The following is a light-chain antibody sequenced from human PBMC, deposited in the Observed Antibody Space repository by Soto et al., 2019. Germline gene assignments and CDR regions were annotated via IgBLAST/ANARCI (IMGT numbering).Light chain of an antibody. CDR2: GAS. J-gene: IGKJ5*01. Sequence: EKVMTQSPATLSVYPGERVTLSCRASLSVSSNLAWYQQKPGQAPRLLIYGASTRATGIPARFSGSGSGTEFTLTISSLQSEDFAVYYCQQYNNWPLTFGQGTRLEIK. V-gene: IGKV3-15*01. CDR3: QQYNNWPLT. CDR1: LSVSSN.